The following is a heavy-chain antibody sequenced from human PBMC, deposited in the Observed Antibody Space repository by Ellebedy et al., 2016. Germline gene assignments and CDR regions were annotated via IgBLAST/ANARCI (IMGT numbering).Heavy chain of an antibody. CDR2: ISSSSSYI. D-gene: IGHD4-17*01. J-gene: IGHJ4*02. CDR3: ARDKYGDYGYDY. CDR1: GFTFTTYV. V-gene: IGHV3-21*01. Sequence: GESLKISXAASGFTFTTYVLNWVRQAPGKGLEWVSSISSSSSYIYYADSVKGRFTISRGNAKNSLYLQMNSLRAEDTAVYYCARDKYGDYGYDYWGQGTLVTVSS.